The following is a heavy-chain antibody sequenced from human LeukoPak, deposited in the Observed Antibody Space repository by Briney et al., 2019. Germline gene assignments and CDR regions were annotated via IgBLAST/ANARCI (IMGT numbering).Heavy chain of an antibody. V-gene: IGHV3-74*01. D-gene: IGHD6-13*01. CDR2: INSDGSST. CDR1: GFTFSSYW. CDR3: VRDRTAAADY. J-gene: IGHJ4*02. Sequence: GGSLRLSCAASGFTFSSYWMHWVRQAPGKGLGWVSRINSDGSSTSYADSVKGRFTISRDNAKNTLYLQMNSLRAEDTAVYYCVRDRTAAADYWGQGTLVTVSS.